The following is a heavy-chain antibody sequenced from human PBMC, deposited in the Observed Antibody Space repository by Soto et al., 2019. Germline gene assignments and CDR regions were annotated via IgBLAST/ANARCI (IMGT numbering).Heavy chain of an antibody. CDR2: ISSSSSTI. Sequence: GGSLRLSCAASGFTFSSYSMNWVRQAPGKGLEWVSYISSSSSTIYYADSVKGRFTISRDNAKNSLYLQMNSLRAEDTAVYYCARDARPKYYYGSGRTWYFDLWGRGTLVTVSS. D-gene: IGHD3-10*01. CDR1: GFTFSSYS. CDR3: ARDARPKYYYGSGRTWYFDL. J-gene: IGHJ2*01. V-gene: IGHV3-48*01.